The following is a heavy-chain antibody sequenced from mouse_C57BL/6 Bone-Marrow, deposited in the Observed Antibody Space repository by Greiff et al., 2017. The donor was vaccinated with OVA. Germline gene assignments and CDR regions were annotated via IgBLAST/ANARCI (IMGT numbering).Heavy chain of an antibody. CDR2: IRNKANNHAT. CDR1: GFTFSDAW. CDR3: TRPSLAWFAY. V-gene: IGHV6-6*01. J-gene: IGHJ3*01. Sequence: EVQVVESGGGLVQPGGSMKLSCAASGFTFSDAWMDWVRQSPEKGLEWVAEIRNKANNHATYYAESVKGRFTISRDDSKSSVYLQMNSLRAEDTGIYYCTRPSLAWFAYWGQGTLVTVSA.